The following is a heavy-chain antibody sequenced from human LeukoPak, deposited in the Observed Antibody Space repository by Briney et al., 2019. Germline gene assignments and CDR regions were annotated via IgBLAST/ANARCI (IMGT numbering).Heavy chain of an antibody. D-gene: IGHD6-13*01. J-gene: IGHJ4*02. CDR3: ARDSYSSSWYVGLSPHGY. CDR2: INPNSGGT. V-gene: IGHV1-2*02. CDR1: GYTFTGYY. Sequence: ASVKVSCKASGYTFTGYYMHWVRQAPGQGLEWMGWINPNSGGTNYAQKFQGRVTMTRDTSISTAYMELSRLRSDDTAVYYCARDSYSSSWYVGLSPHGYWGQGTLVTVSS.